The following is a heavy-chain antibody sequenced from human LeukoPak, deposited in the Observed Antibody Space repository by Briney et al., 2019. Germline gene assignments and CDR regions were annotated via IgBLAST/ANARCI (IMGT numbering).Heavy chain of an antibody. Sequence: SQTLSLTCDISGESVSSNSAAWSWIRQSPSRGLEWLGRTYYRSQWNIDYAVPVKSRITISADTSKNQLSLQLNSVSPEDTAVYYCARESAGFNNWGQGTLVTVAS. CDR3: ARESAGFNN. CDR2: TYYRSQWNI. J-gene: IGHJ4*02. V-gene: IGHV6-1*01. CDR1: GESVSSNSAA. D-gene: IGHD6-19*01.